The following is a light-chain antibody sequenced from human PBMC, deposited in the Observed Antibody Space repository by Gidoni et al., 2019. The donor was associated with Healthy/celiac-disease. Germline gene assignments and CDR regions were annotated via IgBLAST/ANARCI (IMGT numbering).Light chain of an antibody. CDR1: QSVSSY. V-gene: IGKV3-11*01. J-gene: IGKJ2*02. CDR2: DAS. CDR3: QQRSNWPST. Sequence: EIVLTQSPATLSLSPGERATLSCRASQSVSSYLAWYQPKPGQAPRLLIYDASNRATGIPARFSGSGSVTDFTLTIRSLEPEDFAVYYCQQRSNWPSTFXQXTKLEIK.